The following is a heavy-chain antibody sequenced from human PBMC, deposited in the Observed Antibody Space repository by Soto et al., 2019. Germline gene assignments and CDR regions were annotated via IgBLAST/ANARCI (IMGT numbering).Heavy chain of an antibody. D-gene: IGHD4-17*01. Sequence: VASVKVSCKASGYTFTSYYMHWVRQAPGQGLEWMGIINPSGGSTSYAQKFQGRVTMTRDTSTSTVYMELSSLGSEDTAVYYCARSHVTTYYYYYGMDVWGQGTTVTVSS. CDR1: GYTFTSYY. V-gene: IGHV1-46*01. J-gene: IGHJ6*02. CDR3: ARSHVTTYYYYYGMDV. CDR2: INPSGGST.